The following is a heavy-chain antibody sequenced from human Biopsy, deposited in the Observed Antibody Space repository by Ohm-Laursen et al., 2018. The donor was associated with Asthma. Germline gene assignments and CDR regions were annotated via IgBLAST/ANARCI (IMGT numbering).Heavy chain of an antibody. V-gene: IGHV4-31*03. J-gene: IGHJ4*02. CDR2: IYYSGST. CDR1: YGSITSGGYY. CDR3: ARAQGYYDSRGYYRSFDY. D-gene: IGHD3-22*01. Sequence: TLSLTCTVSYGSITSGGYYWTWIRQHPRKGLEWIGFIYYSGSTYYNPSLKSRVSISIDTSKNQFSLKLSSVTAADTAVYYCARAQGYYDSRGYYRSFDYWGQGTLVAVSS.